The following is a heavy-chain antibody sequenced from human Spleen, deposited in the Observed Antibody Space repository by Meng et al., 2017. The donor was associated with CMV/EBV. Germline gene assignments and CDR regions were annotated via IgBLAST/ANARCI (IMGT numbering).Heavy chain of an antibody. V-gene: IGHV1-2*06. D-gene: IGHD4-23*01. CDR3: ARRGNSPFDY. CDR2: IYPHTGGT. CDR1: GYTFSGYY. J-gene: IGHJ4*02. Sequence: SCKTSGYTFSGYYICWVRQAPGEGLEWAGPIYPHTGGTNYAQKFQGRITMTTETSIATVYMELTRPTSDDTAVYYCARRGNSPFDYWGPGTLVTVSS.